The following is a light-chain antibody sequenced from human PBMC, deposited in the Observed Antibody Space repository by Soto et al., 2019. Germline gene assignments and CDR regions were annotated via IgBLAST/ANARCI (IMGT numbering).Light chain of an antibody. CDR1: FSNIGDNA. CDR3: AAWDDSLNAP. J-gene: IGLJ1*01. V-gene: IGLV1-44*01. Sequence: QSVLTQPPSLAATPEQRVNISCSGSFSNIGDNAVNWYQQLPGAAPKLLIYLNDQRPSGVPDRFSGSKSGTSAFLAISGLQSEDDAHYYCAAWDDSLNAPFGTGTKV. CDR2: LND.